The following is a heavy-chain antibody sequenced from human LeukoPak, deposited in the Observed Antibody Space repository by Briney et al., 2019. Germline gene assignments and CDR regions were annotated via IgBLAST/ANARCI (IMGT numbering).Heavy chain of an antibody. V-gene: IGHV3-64*01. CDR1: GFTFSSYS. Sequence: GGSLRLSCAASGFTFSSYSMNWVRQAPGKGLEYVSAINDNGVTTYYANSVKGRFTISRDNSKNTLYLQMGSLRAEDMAVYYCARAVVVTRYLDYWGQGALVTVSS. CDR2: INDNGVTT. J-gene: IGHJ4*02. CDR3: ARAVVVTRYLDY. D-gene: IGHD2-21*02.